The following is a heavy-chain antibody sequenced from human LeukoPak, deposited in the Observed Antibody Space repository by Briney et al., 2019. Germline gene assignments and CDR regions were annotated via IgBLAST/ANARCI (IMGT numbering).Heavy chain of an antibody. J-gene: IGHJ4*02. CDR1: GFTFSSYW. CDR2: INSDGRST. V-gene: IGHV3-74*01. Sequence: GGPLRLSCVAPGFTFSSYWMHWVRQAPGKGLVWVSRINSDGRSTSYADSVKGRFTISRDNAKNTVYLQMNSLRAEDTAVYYCARDQLYCTGGTCYFGYWGQGTLVTVSS. CDR3: ARDQLYCTGGTCYFGY. D-gene: IGHD2-8*02.